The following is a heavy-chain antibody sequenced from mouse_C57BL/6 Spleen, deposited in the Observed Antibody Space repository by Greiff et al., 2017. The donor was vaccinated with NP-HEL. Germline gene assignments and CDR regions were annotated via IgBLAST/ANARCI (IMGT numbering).Heavy chain of an antibody. J-gene: IGHJ2*01. V-gene: IGHV10-1*01. D-gene: IGHD2-12*01. CDR1: GFSFNTYA. CDR3: VRDDGGFCDY. Sequence: EVQLVESGGGLVQPKGSLKLSCAASGFSFNTYAMNWVRQAPGKGLEWVARIRSKSNNYATYYADSVKDRFTISRDDSESMLYLQMNNLKTEDTAMYYWVRDDGGFCDYWGQGTTLTVSS. CDR2: IRSKSNNYAT.